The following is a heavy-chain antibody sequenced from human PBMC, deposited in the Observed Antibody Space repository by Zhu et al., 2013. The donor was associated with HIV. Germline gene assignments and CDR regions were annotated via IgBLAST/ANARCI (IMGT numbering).Heavy chain of an antibody. CDR3: ARDGYYYDSSGYYCFDY. J-gene: IGHJ4*02. Sequence: QVQLVQSAAELKKPGASVTVSCKASGYTFSDYYIHWVRQAPGQTLEWVGWISPSNGATSSAQNFRGRLTMTRDTTTTTAFLELSRLRSEDTAVYYCARDGYYYDSSGYYCFDYWGQGTLVTVSX. D-gene: IGHD3-22*01. CDR1: GYTFSDYY. CDR2: ISPSNGAT. V-gene: IGHV1-2*02.